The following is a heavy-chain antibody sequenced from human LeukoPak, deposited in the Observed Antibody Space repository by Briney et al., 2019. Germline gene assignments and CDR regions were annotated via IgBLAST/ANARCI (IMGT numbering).Heavy chain of an antibody. J-gene: IGHJ5*02. CDR3: ARDYYGSGKTRWFDL. Sequence: GGSLRLSCAVSGFTFSSHWMHWVRQAPGKGLVWVSRINSDGSSTIYADSVKGRLTISRDNAKNTLYLQMNSLRAEDTAVYYCARDYYGSGKTRWFDLWGQGSLVTVS. D-gene: IGHD3-10*01. CDR1: GFTFSSHW. V-gene: IGHV3-74*01. CDR2: INSDGSST.